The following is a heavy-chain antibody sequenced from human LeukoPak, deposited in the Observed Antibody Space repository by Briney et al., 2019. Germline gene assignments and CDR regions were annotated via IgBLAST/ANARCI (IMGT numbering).Heavy chain of an antibody. Sequence: GRSLRLSCAASGFTFSSYAMHWVRQAPGKGLEWVAVISYDGSNKYYADSVKDRFTISRDNSKNTLYLQMNSLRVEDTAVYYCARDRPYYYDSSGYSSSYYFDYWGQGTLVTVSS. CDR3: ARDRPYYYDSSGYSSSYYFDY. D-gene: IGHD3-22*01. CDR2: ISYDGSNK. V-gene: IGHV3-30-3*01. J-gene: IGHJ4*02. CDR1: GFTFSSYA.